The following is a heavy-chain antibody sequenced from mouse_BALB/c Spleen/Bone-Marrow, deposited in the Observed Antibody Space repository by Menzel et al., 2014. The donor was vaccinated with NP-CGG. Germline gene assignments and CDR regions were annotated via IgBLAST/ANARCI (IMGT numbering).Heavy chain of an antibody. D-gene: IGHD1-2*01. V-gene: IGHV5-12*02. J-gene: IGHJ4*01. CDR3: ARGGDSLLRLRSMDY. CDR1: GFTFSDYY. Sequence: EVMLVQSGGGLVQPGGSLKLSCATSGFTFSDYYMYWVRQTPEKRLEWVAYISNGGGSTYYPDTVKGRLTISRDNAKNTLYLQMSRLKSEDTAMYYCARGGDSLLRLRSMDYWGLGTSVTVSS. CDR2: ISNGGGST.